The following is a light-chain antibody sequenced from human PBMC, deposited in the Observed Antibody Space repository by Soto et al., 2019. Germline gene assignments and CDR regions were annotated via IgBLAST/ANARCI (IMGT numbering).Light chain of an antibody. J-gene: IGLJ1*01. V-gene: IGLV1-40*01. Sequence: QSVLTQPPSVSGAPGQRVTISCTGSSSNIGAGFDVHWYHQIAGTAPKLLIYGNSNRPSGVPDRFSGSKSGTSASLAISGLQSEDEADYFCAVWDDSLAIYVFGTATKVTVL. CDR2: GNS. CDR3: AVWDDSLAIYV. CDR1: SSNIGAGFD.